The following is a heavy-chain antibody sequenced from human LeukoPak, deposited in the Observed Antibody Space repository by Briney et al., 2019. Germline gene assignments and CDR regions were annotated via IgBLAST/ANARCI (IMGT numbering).Heavy chain of an antibody. V-gene: IGHV1-18*01. J-gene: IGHJ4*02. D-gene: IGHD1-26*01. Sequence: GASVKVSCKASGYTFTSYGISWVRQAPGQGLEWMGWISAYNGNTNYAQKLQGRVTMTTDTSTSTAYMELRGLRSDDTAVYYCARDLEGVVGATPSDYWGQGTLVTVSS. CDR2: ISAYNGNT. CDR3: ARDLEGVVGATPSDY. CDR1: GYTFTSYG.